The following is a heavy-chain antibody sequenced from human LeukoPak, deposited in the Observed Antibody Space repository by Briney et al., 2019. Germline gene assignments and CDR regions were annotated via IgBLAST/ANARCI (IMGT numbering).Heavy chain of an antibody. CDR2: ISSSGSVI. CDR1: GFSFTIYE. D-gene: IGHD2-21*02. Sequence: GGALRLSCAASGFSFTIYEMNWVRQGPGAGREWVSYISSSGSVIYYADSVKSRFTISRDNTTNTLYLQMYSARAEDTPVYNSARVVVVTGFDYWGQGTVVSVPS. J-gene: IGHJ4*02. CDR3: ARVVVVTGFDY. V-gene: IGHV3-48*03.